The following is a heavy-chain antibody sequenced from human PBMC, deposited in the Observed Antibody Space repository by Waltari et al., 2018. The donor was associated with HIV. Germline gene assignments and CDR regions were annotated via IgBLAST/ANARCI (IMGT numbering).Heavy chain of an antibody. CDR3: ASLSVY. Sequence: QVQLVESGGGVVQPGRSLRLSCAASGFTFSSDGMHWVRQAPGKGLEWVAVIWYDGSKKYYADSVKVRFTISRDNSKNTLYLQMNSLRAEDTAVYYCASLSVYWGQGTLVTVST. CDR1: GFTFSSDG. J-gene: IGHJ4*02. CDR2: IWYDGSKK. V-gene: IGHV3-33*01.